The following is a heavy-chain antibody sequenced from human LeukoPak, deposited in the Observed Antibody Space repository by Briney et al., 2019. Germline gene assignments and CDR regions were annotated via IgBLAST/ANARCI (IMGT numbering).Heavy chain of an antibody. D-gene: IGHD1-1*01. CDR1: GFSITSGDY. V-gene: IGHV4-38-2*01. CDR2: ISHSGDT. J-gene: IGHJ4*02. CDR3: ARVGPLAVGTGKRVYSFDY. Sequence: SETLSLTCDVSGFSITSGDYWVWIRQSPGRGLEWIGSISHSGDTYYIPSLRSRVTMSLDTSRNQFSLDLRSVSAADTAVYFCARVGPLAVGTGKRVYSFDYWGQGTLVTVSS.